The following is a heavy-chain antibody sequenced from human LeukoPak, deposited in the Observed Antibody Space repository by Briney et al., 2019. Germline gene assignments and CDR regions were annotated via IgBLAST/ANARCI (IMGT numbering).Heavy chain of an antibody. J-gene: IGHJ4*02. CDR1: GGSISSYY. CDR2: IYNSGST. D-gene: IGHD6-19*01. CDR3: ARGGIAVAGADH. Sequence: SETLSLTCTVSGGSISSYYWNWIRQPAGKGLEWIGRIYNSGSTNYNPSLNSRVTMSVDTSMNQFSLKLSSVTAADTAVYYCARGGIAVAGADHWGQGTLVTVSS. V-gene: IGHV4-4*07.